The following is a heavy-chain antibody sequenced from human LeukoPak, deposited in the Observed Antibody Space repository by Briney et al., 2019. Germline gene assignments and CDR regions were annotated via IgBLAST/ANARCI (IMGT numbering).Heavy chain of an antibody. CDR1: GFTFSNAW. CDR3: TTLDNQHDYGDYSSFDY. CDR2: IKSKTDGGTT. Sequence: VQPGGSLRLSCAASGFTFSNAWMSWVRQAPGKGLEWVGRIKSKTDGGTTDYAAPVKGRFTISRDDSKNTLYLQMNSLKTEDTAVYYCTTLDNQHDYGDYSSFDYWGQGTLVTVSS. J-gene: IGHJ4*02. V-gene: IGHV3-15*01. D-gene: IGHD4-17*01.